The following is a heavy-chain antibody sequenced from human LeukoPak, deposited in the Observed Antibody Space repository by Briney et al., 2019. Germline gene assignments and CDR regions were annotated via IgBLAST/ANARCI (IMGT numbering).Heavy chain of an antibody. Sequence: GGSLRLSCAASGFTFSSYAMSWVRQAPGKRLEWVSAISGSGGSTYYADSVKGRFTISRDNSKNTLYLQMNSLRAEDTAVYYCAKSSVAGTYYYYGMDVWGQGTTVTVSS. J-gene: IGHJ6*02. CDR3: AKSSVAGTYYYYGMDV. CDR2: ISGSGGST. D-gene: IGHD6-19*01. CDR1: GFTFSSYA. V-gene: IGHV3-23*01.